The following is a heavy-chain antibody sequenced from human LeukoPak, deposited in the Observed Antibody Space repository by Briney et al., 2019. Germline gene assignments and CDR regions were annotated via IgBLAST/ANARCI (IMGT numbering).Heavy chain of an antibody. J-gene: IGHJ6*02. V-gene: IGHV3-30-3*01. CDR1: GYTFSSYA. CDR2: ISYDGSNK. D-gene: IGHD5-18*01. Sequence: PGRSLRLSCAASGYTFSSYAMHWVRQAPGKGLEWVAVISYDGSNKYYADSVKGRFTISRDNSKNTLYLQMNSLRAEDTAVYYCARGRLDTAMVLDVWGQGTTVTVSS. CDR3: ARGRLDTAMVLDV.